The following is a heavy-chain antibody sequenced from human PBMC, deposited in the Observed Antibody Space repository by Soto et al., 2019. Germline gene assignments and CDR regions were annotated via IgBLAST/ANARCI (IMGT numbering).Heavy chain of an antibody. CDR2: ISYDGSNK. Sequence: GGSLRLSCAASGFTFSSYAMHWVRQAPGKGLEWVAVISYDGSNKYYADSVKGRFTISRDNSKNTLYLQMNSLRAEDTAVYYCARDYGARATAMEFIFDYWGQGTTVTVSS. V-gene: IGHV3-30-3*01. CDR3: ARDYGARATAMEFIFDY. D-gene: IGHD5-18*01. CDR1: GFTFSSYA. J-gene: IGHJ4*03.